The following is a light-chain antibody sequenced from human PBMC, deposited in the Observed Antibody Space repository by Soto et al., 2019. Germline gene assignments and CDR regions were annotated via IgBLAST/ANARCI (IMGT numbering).Light chain of an antibody. CDR2: DAS. CDR1: QTISTF. Sequence: DIQMTQSPSSLSASVGDRVTITCRSSQTISTFLHWFQQKPRKAPNLLIYDASSLQSGVPSRFSGSGSGTDFTLTISSLQPEDFGTYYCQQTYSTFVSFGGGTKVDIK. CDR3: QQTYSTFVS. V-gene: IGKV1-39*01. J-gene: IGKJ4*01.